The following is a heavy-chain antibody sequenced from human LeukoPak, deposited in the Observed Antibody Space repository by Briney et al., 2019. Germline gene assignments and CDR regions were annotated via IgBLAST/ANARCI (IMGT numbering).Heavy chain of an antibody. J-gene: IGHJ1*01. CDR2: IYYSGST. V-gene: IGHV4-39*07. Sequence: SETLSLTCTVSGGSISSSSYYWGWIRQPPGKGLEWIGSIYYSGSTYYNPSLKSRVTISVDTSKNQFSLKLSSVTAADTAVYYCARVEKYGGNLEYFQHWGQGTLVTVSS. CDR1: GGSISSSSYY. D-gene: IGHD4-23*01. CDR3: ARVEKYGGNLEYFQH.